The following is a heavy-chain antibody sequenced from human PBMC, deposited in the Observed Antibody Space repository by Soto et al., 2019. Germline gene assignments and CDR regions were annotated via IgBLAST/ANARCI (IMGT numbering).Heavy chain of an antibody. CDR1: GGSISSGGYS. V-gene: IGHV4-30-2*01. D-gene: IGHD3-22*01. CDR3: ARGAPVVNDY. CDR2: IYHSGST. Sequence: QRQLQESGSGLVKPSQTLSLTCAVSGGSISSGGYSWSWIRQPPGKGLEWIGYIYHSGSTYYNPSLKSRVTISVDRSKNQFSPKLSSVTAADTAVYYCARGAPVVNDYWGQGTLVTVSS. J-gene: IGHJ4*02.